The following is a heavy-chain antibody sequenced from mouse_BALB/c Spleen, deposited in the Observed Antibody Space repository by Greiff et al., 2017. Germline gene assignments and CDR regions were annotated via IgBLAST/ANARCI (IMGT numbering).Heavy chain of an antibody. CDR1: GFTFSSYA. D-gene: IGHD2-14*01. CDR3: ARDYRYGDYYAMDY. V-gene: IGHV5-9-4*01. CDR2: ISSGGSYT. Sequence: EVKLQESGGGLVKPGGSLKLSCAASGFTFSSYAMSWVRQSPEKRLEWVAEISSGGSYTYYPDTVTGRFTISRDNAKNTLYLEMSSLRSEDTAMYYCARDYRYGDYYAMDYWGQGTSVTVSS. J-gene: IGHJ4*01.